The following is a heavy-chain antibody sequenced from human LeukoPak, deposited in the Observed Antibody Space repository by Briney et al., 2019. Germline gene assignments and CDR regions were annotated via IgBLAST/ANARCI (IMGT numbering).Heavy chain of an antibody. Sequence: SSVKVSCKASGGTFSSYAISWVRQAPGQGLEWMGGIISIFGTANYAQKFQGRVTITTDESTSTAYMELSSLRSEDTAVYYCARGGSSWLNYYYDMDVWGKGTTVTV. J-gene: IGHJ6*03. D-gene: IGHD6-13*01. V-gene: IGHV1-69*05. CDR1: GGTFSSYA. CDR3: ARGGSSWLNYYYDMDV. CDR2: IISIFGTA.